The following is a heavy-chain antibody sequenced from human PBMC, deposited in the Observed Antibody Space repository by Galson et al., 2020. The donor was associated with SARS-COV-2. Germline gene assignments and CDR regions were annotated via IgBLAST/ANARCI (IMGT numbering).Heavy chain of an antibody. CDR2: ISSSGTNI. J-gene: IGHJ3*02. V-gene: IGHV3-48*03. CDR3: ASPYLAAASFFGAFDI. Sequence: GGSLRLSCAGSGFTFSSYEMNWVRQAPGKGLEWVSYISSSGTNIYYADSVKGRFTISRDNAKNSLYLQMTSLRAEDMAVYYCASPYLAAASFFGAFDIWGLGTMVTVSS. D-gene: IGHD2-15*01. CDR1: GFTFSSYE.